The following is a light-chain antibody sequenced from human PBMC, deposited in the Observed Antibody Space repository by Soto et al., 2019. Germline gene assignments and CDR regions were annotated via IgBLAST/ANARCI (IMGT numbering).Light chain of an antibody. CDR3: HQYDDGPYT. J-gene: IGKJ2*01. CDR2: GAS. Sequence: EIVMTQSPATLSVSPGERATLSCRASQSVSSNVAWYQQIPGQTPRLLIYGASTRATGVPVRFSGSASGTEFTLTISGLQPEDFAVYYCHQYDDGPYTFGQGTKVDIK. CDR1: QSVSSN. V-gene: IGKV3-15*01.